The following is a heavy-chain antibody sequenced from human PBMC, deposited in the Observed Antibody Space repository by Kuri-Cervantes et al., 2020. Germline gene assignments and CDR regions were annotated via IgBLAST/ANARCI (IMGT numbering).Heavy chain of an antibody. CDR1: GYSFTSYW. J-gene: IGHJ1*01. Sequence: GGSLRLSCKGSGYSFTSYWIGWVRQVPGKGLEWMGIIYPGDSDTRYSPSFQGQVTISADKSISTAYLQWSSLKASDTAMYYCARGGTYCGGDCYSEYFQHWGQGTLVTVSS. V-gene: IGHV5-51*01. D-gene: IGHD2-21*01. CDR2: IYPGDSDT. CDR3: ARGGTYCGGDCYSEYFQH.